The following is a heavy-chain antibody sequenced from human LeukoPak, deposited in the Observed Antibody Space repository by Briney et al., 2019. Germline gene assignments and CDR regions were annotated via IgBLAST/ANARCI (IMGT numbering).Heavy chain of an antibody. CDR1: GDSISTFY. CDR3: AKGGPYSNFPFDP. V-gene: IGHV3-23*01. J-gene: IGHJ5*02. CDR2: ISGSGGTT. Sequence: ETLSLTCTVSGDSISTFYWSWVRQAPGKGLEWVSTISGSGGTTYYADSVKSRFTISRDNSKNTLYLRMNSLRAEDTALYYCAKGGPYSNFPFDPWGQGTLVTVFS. D-gene: IGHD4-11*01.